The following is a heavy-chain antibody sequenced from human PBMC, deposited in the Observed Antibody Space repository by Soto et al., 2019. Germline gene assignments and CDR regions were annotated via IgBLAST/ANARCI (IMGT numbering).Heavy chain of an antibody. J-gene: IGHJ6*02. V-gene: IGHV1-69*06. Sequence: GASVKVSCKASGGTFSSYAISWVRQAPGQGLEWMGGIIPIFGTANYAQKFQGRVTITADKSTSTAYMELSSLRSEDTAVYYCATAPGSDDIVVVPALPWPKYYYYYYGMDVWGQGTTVTVSS. D-gene: IGHD2-2*01. CDR3: ATAPGSDDIVVVPALPWPKYYYYYYGMDV. CDR2: IIPIFGTA. CDR1: GGTFSSYA.